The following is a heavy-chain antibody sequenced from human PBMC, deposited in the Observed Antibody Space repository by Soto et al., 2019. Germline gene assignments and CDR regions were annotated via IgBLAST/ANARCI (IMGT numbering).Heavy chain of an antibody. CDR1: GGTFSSYA. CDR3: ARESPYYYDSSGYYSRTYFDY. J-gene: IGHJ4*02. D-gene: IGHD3-22*01. Sequence: AVMVSCKGSGGTFSSYAINWVRQAPGQGVDWMGGIIPIFGTANYEQKFRGRVKITADESTSTAYMELSRLRSEDTAVYYCARESPYYYDSSGYYSRTYFDYWGQGTLVTVSS. CDR2: IIPIFGTA. V-gene: IGHV1-69*01.